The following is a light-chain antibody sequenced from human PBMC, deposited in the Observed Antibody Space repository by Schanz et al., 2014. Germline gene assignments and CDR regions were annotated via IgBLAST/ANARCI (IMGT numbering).Light chain of an antibody. Sequence: EIVLTQSPGTLSLSPGERATLSCKASQSISGYDLAWYQQKPGQAPRLLIYGAFDRATGIPDRFSGSGSGTDFTLTISRLEPEDFAVYYCQQYGSSPPTFGQGTKLEIK. J-gene: IGKJ1*01. V-gene: IGKV3-20*01. CDR2: GAF. CDR3: QQYGSSPPT. CDR1: QSISGYD.